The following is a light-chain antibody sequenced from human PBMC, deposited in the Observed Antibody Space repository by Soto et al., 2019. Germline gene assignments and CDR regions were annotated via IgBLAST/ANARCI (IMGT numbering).Light chain of an antibody. J-gene: IGKJ5*01. CDR2: DAS. V-gene: IGKV3-11*01. CDR3: QQRSNWQIT. Sequence: ETVVTQSRATLSLSPGESATLSCRASQSVSTYLAWYQQKPGQAPRLLIYDASNRVTGIPARFRGSGSGTDFTLTISSLEPDDFAVYYCQQRSNWQITFGQGTRLEIK. CDR1: QSVSTY.